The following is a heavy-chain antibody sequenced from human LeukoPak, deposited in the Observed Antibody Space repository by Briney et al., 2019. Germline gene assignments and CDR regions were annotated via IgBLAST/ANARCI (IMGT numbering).Heavy chain of an antibody. CDR3: ARALMIREVFDY. Sequence: GGSLRLSCAASGFTFSIYAMHWVRQAPGKGLEWVAFISYDGSNIYYADSVKGRFTISRDNSKNTLYLQVNSLRAEDTAVYYCARALMIREVFDYWGQGTLVTVSS. CDR1: GFTFSIYA. D-gene: IGHD3-10*01. V-gene: IGHV3-30*04. CDR2: ISYDGSNI. J-gene: IGHJ4*02.